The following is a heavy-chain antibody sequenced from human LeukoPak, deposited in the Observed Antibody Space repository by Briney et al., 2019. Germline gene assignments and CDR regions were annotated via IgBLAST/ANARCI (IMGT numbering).Heavy chain of an antibody. CDR1: GYTFTSYA. CDR2: INTNTGNP. J-gene: IGHJ1*01. Sequence: GASVKVSCKASGYTFTSYAMNWVRQAPGQGFEWMVWINTNTGNPTYAQGFTGRFVFSLDTSVSTAYLQISSLKAEDTAVYYCARDLGHYDFWSGYPRAEYFQHWGQGTLVTVSS. V-gene: IGHV7-4-1*02. CDR3: ARDLGHYDFWSGYPRAEYFQH. D-gene: IGHD3-3*01.